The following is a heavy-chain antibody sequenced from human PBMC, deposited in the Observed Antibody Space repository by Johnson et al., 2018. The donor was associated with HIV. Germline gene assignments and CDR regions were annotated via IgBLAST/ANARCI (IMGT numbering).Heavy chain of an antibody. J-gene: IGHJ3*02. CDR1: GFKFYEYD. CDR2: INWSGGGT. V-gene: IGHV3-20*04. CDR3: ARFGYSGYEGDAFDI. Sequence: VQLVESGGGVVRPGGSLRISCVASGFKFYEYDVSWVRQVPGKGLEWVSGINWSGGGTTYADSVKGRFTISRDNSKNTLYLQMNSLRAEDTAVYYCARFGYSGYEGDAFDIWGQGTMVTVSS. D-gene: IGHD5-12*01.